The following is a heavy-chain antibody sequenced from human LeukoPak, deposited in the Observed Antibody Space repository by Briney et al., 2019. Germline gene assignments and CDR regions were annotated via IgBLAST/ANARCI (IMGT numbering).Heavy chain of an antibody. Sequence: SETLSLTCAVYGGSFSGYYWSWIRQPPGKGLEWIGSIYHSGSTYYNPSLKSRVTISVDTSKNQFSLKLSSVTAADTAVYHCARLGGYCTNGVCSNDWGQGTLVTVSS. CDR2: IYHSGST. V-gene: IGHV4-34*01. J-gene: IGHJ4*02. D-gene: IGHD2-8*01. CDR3: ARLGGYCTNGVCSND. CDR1: GGSFSGYY.